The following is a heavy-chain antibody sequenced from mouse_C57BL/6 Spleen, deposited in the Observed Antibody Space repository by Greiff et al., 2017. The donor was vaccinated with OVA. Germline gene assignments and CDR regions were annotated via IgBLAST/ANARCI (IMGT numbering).Heavy chain of an antibody. Sequence: EVQRVESGGGLVKPGGSLKLSCAASGFTFSDYGMHWVRQAPEKGLEWVAYISSGSSTIYYADTVKGRFTISRDNAKNTLFLQMTSLRSEDTAMYYCATDYGSYAMDYWGQGTSVTVSS. V-gene: IGHV5-17*01. CDR1: GFTFSDYG. J-gene: IGHJ4*01. CDR2: ISSGSSTI. CDR3: ATDYGSYAMDY. D-gene: IGHD1-1*01.